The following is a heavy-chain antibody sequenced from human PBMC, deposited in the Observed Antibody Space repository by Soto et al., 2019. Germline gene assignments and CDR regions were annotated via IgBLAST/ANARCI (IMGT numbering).Heavy chain of an antibody. J-gene: IGHJ4*02. V-gene: IGHV2-5*02. CDR3: AHSGVRYYFDY. D-gene: IGHD3-3*01. Sequence: QITLKESGPTLVKPTQTLTLTCTFSGFSLSTSGVGVGWIRQPPGKALEWLAIIYWDDDKRYSPSLKSRLTITKDTSKNQVVLTMTNMDPVDTATYDCAHSGVRYYFDYWGQGTLVTVSS. CDR2: IYWDDDK. CDR1: GFSLSTSGVG.